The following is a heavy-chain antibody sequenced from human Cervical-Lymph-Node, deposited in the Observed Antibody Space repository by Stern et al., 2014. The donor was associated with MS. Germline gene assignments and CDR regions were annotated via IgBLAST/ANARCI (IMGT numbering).Heavy chain of an antibody. V-gene: IGHV5-51*01. CDR1: GYRFSGYW. J-gene: IGHJ4*02. D-gene: IGHD2-21*01. Sequence: EVQLVQSGSEVKKSGESLKISCTAAGYRFSGYWIAWVRQLPGKGLEWAGMIYPGDSDTRYSPSFQGQVTISAETSISTAFLQWNSLKASDSAMYFCARHVGVAASGVLPFDYWGQGSPVTVSS. CDR3: ARHVGVAASGVLPFDY. CDR2: IYPGDSDT.